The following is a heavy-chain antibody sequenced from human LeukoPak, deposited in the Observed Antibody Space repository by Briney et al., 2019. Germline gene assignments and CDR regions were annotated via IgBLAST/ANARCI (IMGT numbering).Heavy chain of an antibody. CDR2: ISNGGTT. CDR1: GDSISKYY. V-gene: IGHV4-59*01. Sequence: SETLSLTCTVSGDSISKYYWSWIRQPPGEGLEWVGYISNGGTTKYNPSLKSRVTISVDTSNNQLSLRLSSVTAADTAVYHCVRLQPNTGEWAFDIWGQGTMVSVSS. D-gene: IGHD1-1*01. J-gene: IGHJ3*02. CDR3: VRLQPNTGEWAFDI.